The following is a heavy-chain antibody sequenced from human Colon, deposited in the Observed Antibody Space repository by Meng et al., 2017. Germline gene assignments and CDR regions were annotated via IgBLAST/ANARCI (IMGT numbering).Heavy chain of an antibody. D-gene: IGHD6-19*01. CDR1: GGSFSGYY. CDR2: INHSGST. J-gene: IGHJ4*02. Sequence: SETLSLTCAVYGGSFSGYYWSWIRQPPGKGLEWIGEINHSGSTNYNPSLKSRVTISVDTSKNQFSLKLSSVTAADTAVYYCARVGGEYSSGGAYYFDYWGQGTLVTFSS. V-gene: IGHV4-34*01. CDR3: ARVGGEYSSGGAYYFDY.